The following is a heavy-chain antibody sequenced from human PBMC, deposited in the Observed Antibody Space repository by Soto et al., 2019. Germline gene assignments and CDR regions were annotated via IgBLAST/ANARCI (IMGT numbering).Heavy chain of an antibody. J-gene: IGHJ4*02. CDR2: ISSTTNYI. CDR3: ARESEDLTSNFDY. CDR1: VFTFTRYS. Sequence: GGSLRLSCAASVFTFTRYSMNWVRQAPGKGLEWVSSISSTTNYIYYGDSMKGRFTISRDNPKNSLYLEMNSLRAEDTAVYYRARESEDLTSNFDYWGQGTMVTVSS. V-gene: IGHV3-21*06.